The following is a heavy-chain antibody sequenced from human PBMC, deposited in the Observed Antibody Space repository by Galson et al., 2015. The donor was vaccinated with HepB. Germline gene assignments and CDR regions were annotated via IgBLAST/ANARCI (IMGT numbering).Heavy chain of an antibody. CDR1: GGSFSGYY. CDR3: ARVWGTLSIAVAGTGWFDP. CDR2: INHSGST. J-gene: IGHJ5*02. Sequence: SETLSLTCAVYGGSFSGYYWSWIRQPPGKGLEWIGEINHSGSTNYNPSLKSRVTISVDTSKNQFSLKLSSVTAADTAVYYCARVWGTLSIAVAGTGWFDPWGQGTLVTVSS. D-gene: IGHD6-19*01. V-gene: IGHV4-34*01.